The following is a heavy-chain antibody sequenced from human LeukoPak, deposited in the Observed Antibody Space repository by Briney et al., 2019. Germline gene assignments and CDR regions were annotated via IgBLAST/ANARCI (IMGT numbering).Heavy chain of an antibody. D-gene: IGHD5-18*01. J-gene: IGHJ4*02. Sequence: SETLSLTCAVYSGSFSGYYWSWIRQSPGKGLEWIGYIHYSGSTNYNPSLKSRVTISVDTSKNQFSLKLSSVTAADTAVYYCARHARGYSYGFYYFDYWGQGTLVTVSS. CDR3: ARHARGYSYGFYYFDY. CDR1: SGSFSGYY. V-gene: IGHV4-59*08. CDR2: IHYSGST.